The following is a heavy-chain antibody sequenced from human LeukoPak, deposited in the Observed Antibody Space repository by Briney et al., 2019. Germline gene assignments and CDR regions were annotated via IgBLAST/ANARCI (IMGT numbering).Heavy chain of an antibody. V-gene: IGHV3-30-3*01. J-gene: IGHJ4*02. D-gene: IGHD3-10*01. CDR3: AREGNLVRGDIGYFDH. CDR2: ISYDGSNK. CDR1: GFTFSRYA. Sequence: PGRSLRLSCAASGFTFSRYAIHWVRQTPGKGLEWVAVISYDGSNKYYADSVKDRFTISRDNSKNTLYLQMNSLRTEDTAVYYCAREGNLVRGDIGYFDHWGQGALVTVSS.